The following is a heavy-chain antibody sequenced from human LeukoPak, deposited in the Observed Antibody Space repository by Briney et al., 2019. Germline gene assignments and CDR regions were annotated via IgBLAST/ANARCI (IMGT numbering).Heavy chain of an antibody. CDR3: ASVLYCGADCYSGRYFFDY. D-gene: IGHD2-21*02. CDR2: INPSGDST. V-gene: IGHV1-46*01. J-gene: IGHJ4*02. Sequence: EASVKVSCKASGYTFTSYDMHWVRQAPGQGLEWMGIINPSGDSTSDAQKFQGRVTMTRDTSTSTVYMELSSLRSEDTAVYYCASVLYCGADCYSGRYFFDYWGQGTLVTVSS. CDR1: GYTFTSYD.